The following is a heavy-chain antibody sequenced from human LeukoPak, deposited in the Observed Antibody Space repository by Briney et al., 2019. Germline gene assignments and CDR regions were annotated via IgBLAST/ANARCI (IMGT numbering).Heavy chain of an antibody. D-gene: IGHD4-17*01. Sequence: GGSLRLSCAASGFTFGSNVMRWVRQAPGKGLEYVSAISSNGGSTYYVNSVKGRFTISRDNSKNTLYLQMGSLRAEDMAVYYCARGLDYGDYGRYAFDIWGQGTMVTVSS. CDR2: ISSNGGST. CDR1: GFTFGSNV. CDR3: ARGLDYGDYGRYAFDI. J-gene: IGHJ3*02. V-gene: IGHV3-64*01.